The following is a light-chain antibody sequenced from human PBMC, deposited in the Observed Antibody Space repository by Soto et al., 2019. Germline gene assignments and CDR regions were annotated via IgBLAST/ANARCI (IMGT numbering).Light chain of an antibody. CDR3: QSYDSGLRGTI. V-gene: IGLV1-40*01. J-gene: IGLJ2*01. Sequence: QLVLTQPPSVSGAPGQRVTISCTGSSSNTGAGYDVHWYQQFPGTAPKLLIYSNSNRPSGVPDRFSGSKSGTSASLAITGIQAEDEADYYCQSYDSGLRGTIFGGGTKVTVL. CDR1: SSNTGAGYD. CDR2: SNS.